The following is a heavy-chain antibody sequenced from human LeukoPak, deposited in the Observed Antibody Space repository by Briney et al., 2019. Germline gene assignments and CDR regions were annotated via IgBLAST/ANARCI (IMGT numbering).Heavy chain of an antibody. D-gene: IGHD3-10*01. CDR1: SASITSSPYF. CDR3: AANSADYNTLGSSYKV. CDR2: ISYSGTT. J-gene: IGHJ4*02. V-gene: IGHV4-39*05. Sequence: SETPSLTCTVSSASITSSPYFWRWIRQSPGKGLEWIGSISYSGTTYYNPSLKSRVTISVDTSKNQFSLKLNSVTAADTAVFYCAANSADYNTLGSSYKVWGQGTLVTVSS.